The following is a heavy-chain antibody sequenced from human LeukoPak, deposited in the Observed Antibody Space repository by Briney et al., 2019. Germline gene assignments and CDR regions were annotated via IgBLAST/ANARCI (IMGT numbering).Heavy chain of an antibody. CDR1: GYTFTGYY. CDR2: INPNSGGT. D-gene: IGHD6-19*01. CDR3: ARERGIAVAGPKETNNWFDP. V-gene: IGHV1-2*02. J-gene: IGHJ5*02. Sequence: AASVKVSCKASGYTFTGYYMHWVRQAPGQGLEWMGWINPNSGGTNYAQKFQGRVTMTRDTSISTAYMELSRLRSDDTAVYYCARERGIAVAGPKETNNWFDPWGQGTLVTVSS.